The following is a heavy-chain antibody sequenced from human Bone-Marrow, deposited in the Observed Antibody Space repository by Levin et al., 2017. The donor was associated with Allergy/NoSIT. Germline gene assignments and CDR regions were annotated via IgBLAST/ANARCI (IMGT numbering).Heavy chain of an antibody. J-gene: IGHJ4*02. CDR2: IWYDGSNK. V-gene: IGHV3-33*01. D-gene: IGHD6-19*01. Sequence: GGSLRLSCAASGFTFSSYGMHWVRQAPGKGLEWVGVIWYDGSNKYYADSVRGRFTISRDNSENTLYLQMNSLRVEDTAVYYCARAVGIAVSGDWGQGTLVTVSS. CDR3: ARAVGIAVSGD. CDR1: GFTFSSYG.